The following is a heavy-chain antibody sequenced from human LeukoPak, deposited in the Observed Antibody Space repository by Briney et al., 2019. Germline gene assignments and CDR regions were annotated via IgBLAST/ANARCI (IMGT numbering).Heavy chain of an antibody. CDR2: IYTTGMT. J-gene: IGHJ4*02. CDR1: GGSINSYW. V-gene: IGHV4-4*07. CDR3: ARTIIAFHSPLDS. Sequence: SETLSLTCSVSGGSINSYWWSWIRQPAGKGLEFIGRIYTTGMTNYNPSLKSRVSISVDTSKNQFSLELRSVTAADTAVYYCARTIIAFHSPLDSWGQGTLVTVSS. D-gene: IGHD2-15*01.